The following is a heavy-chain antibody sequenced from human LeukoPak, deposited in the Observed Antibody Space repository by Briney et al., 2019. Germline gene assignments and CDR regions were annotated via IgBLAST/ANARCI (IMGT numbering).Heavy chain of an antibody. CDR2: IIPIFGTA. D-gene: IGHD3-22*01. Sequence: SVKVSGKASGGTFSSYAISWVRQAPGQGLEWMGGIIPIFGTANYAQKFQGRVTITTDESTSTAYMELSSLRSEDTAVYYCARGPVYYYDSSGWFGYFDYWGQGTLVTVSS. CDR1: GGTFSSYA. CDR3: ARGPVYYYDSSGWFGYFDY. J-gene: IGHJ4*02. V-gene: IGHV1-69*05.